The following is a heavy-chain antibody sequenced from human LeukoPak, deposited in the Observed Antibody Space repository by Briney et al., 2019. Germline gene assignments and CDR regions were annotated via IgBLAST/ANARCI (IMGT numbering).Heavy chain of an antibody. J-gene: IGHJ6*03. Sequence: GASVKVSCKASGYTFTSYDINWVRQATGQGLEWMGWMNPNSGNTGYAQKFQGRVTITRNTSISTAYMELSSLRSEDTAVYYCARGGDCSSTSCYHYYYYYMDVWGKGTTVTVSS. CDR3: ARGGDCSSTSCYHYYYYYMDV. CDR1: GYTFTSYD. V-gene: IGHV1-8*01. D-gene: IGHD2-2*01. CDR2: MNPNSGNT.